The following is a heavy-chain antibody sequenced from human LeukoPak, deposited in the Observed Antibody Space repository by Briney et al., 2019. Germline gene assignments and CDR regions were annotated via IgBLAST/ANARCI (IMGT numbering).Heavy chain of an antibody. Sequence: ASVKVSCKASGGTFSSYANSWVRQAPGQGLEWMGGIIPIFGTANYAQKFQGRVTITADESTSTAYMELSSLRSEDTAVYYCARGSIYCSSTSCSDAFDIWGQGTMVTVSS. CDR2: IIPIFGTA. J-gene: IGHJ3*02. V-gene: IGHV1-69*13. CDR1: GGTFSSYA. D-gene: IGHD2-2*01. CDR3: ARGSIYCSSTSCSDAFDI.